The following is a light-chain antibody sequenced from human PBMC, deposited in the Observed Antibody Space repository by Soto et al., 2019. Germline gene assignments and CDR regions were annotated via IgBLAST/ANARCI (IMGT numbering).Light chain of an antibody. V-gene: IGKV3-15*01. CDR1: QNIGSN. CDR3: QQYVTSSPRT. CDR2: SAS. J-gene: IGKJ1*01. Sequence: EVVMTQSPATLSASPGERVILSCRASQNIGSNLAWYQQRPGQAPRLLMYSASTRATETPARFSGSGSGTDFTLTITRLEPEDFAVYYCQQYVTSSPRTFGQGTKVDIK.